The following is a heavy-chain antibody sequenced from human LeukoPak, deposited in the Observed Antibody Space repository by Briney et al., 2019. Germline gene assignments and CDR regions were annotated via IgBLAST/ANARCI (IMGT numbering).Heavy chain of an antibody. CDR3: ARDPDDYSNRSGMDV. CDR1: GFTFSDYY. D-gene: IGHD4-4*01. V-gene: IGHV3-11*01. Sequence: KSGGSLRLSCAASGFTFSDYYMSWIRQAPGKGLEWVSYISSSGSTIYYADSVKGRFTISRDNAKNSPYLQMNSLRAEDTAVYYCARDPDDYSNRSGMDVWGQGTTVTVSS. J-gene: IGHJ6*02. CDR2: ISSSGSTI.